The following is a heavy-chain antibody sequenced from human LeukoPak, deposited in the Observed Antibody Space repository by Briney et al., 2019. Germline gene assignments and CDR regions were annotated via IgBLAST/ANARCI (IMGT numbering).Heavy chain of an antibody. CDR3: ARDRYCSSASCYGGDY. D-gene: IGHD2-2*01. V-gene: IGHV3-74*01. J-gene: IGHJ4*02. Sequence: PGGSLRLSCAASGFTFSSHWMIWVRQAPGKGLVWVSRIGTDGSSTSYADSVKGRFTISRDNAKNTLYLQMNSLRAEDTAVYYCARDRYCSSASCYGGDYWGQGTLVTVSS. CDR1: GFTFSSHW. CDR2: IGTDGSST.